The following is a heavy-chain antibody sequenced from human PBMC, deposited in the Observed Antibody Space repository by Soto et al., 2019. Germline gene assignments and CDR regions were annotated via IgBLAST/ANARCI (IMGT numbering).Heavy chain of an antibody. J-gene: IGHJ4*02. CDR1: GGTFSSYV. D-gene: IGHD2-21*02. Sequence: QVQLVQSGAEVKKPGSSVKVSCKSSGGTFSSYVISWVRQAPGQGLEWMGGIIPMLDTPNFAQKFQGRVNFTADVSTSTSYMEVSSLRSEDTGVYYCASGILVTGTASFDYWGRGTLVTVSS. CDR3: ASGILVTGTASFDY. CDR2: IIPMLDTP. V-gene: IGHV1-69*01.